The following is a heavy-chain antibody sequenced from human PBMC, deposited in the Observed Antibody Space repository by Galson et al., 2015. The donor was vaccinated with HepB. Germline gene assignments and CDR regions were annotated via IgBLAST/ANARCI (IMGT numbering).Heavy chain of an antibody. V-gene: IGHV7-4-1*02. CDR2: INTNTGKP. D-gene: IGHD4-17*01. Sequence: SVKVSCKASGYTLSRYAMNWVRQVPGQGLEWMGWINTNTGKPTYVQDFTGRLVFSSDSSVSTAYLQISSLKAEDTAIYYCARRVTTSWFFDLWGRGTLVTV. CDR1: GYTLSRYA. J-gene: IGHJ2*01. CDR3: ARRVTTSWFFDL.